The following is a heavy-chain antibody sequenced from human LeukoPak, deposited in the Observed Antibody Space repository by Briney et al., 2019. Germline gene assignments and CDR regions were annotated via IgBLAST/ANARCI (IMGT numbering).Heavy chain of an antibody. CDR2: ISGSGGST. CDR3: AKDKYDDSSGLIDY. D-gene: IGHD3-22*01. CDR1: GFTFSSYA. J-gene: IGHJ4*02. V-gene: IGHV3-23*01. Sequence: PGGSLRLSCAASGFTFSSYAMSWVRQAPGKVLEWVSAISGSGGSTYYADSVKGRFTISRDNSKNTLYLQMNSMRAEYTAVYCCAKDKYDDSSGLIDYWGQGTLVTVSS.